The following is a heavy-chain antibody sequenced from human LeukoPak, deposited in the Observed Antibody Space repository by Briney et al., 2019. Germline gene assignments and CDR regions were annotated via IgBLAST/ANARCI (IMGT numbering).Heavy chain of an antibody. CDR3: ARPGVQ. CDR2: IHYSGST. CDR1: GASISSTSYY. Sequence: PSETLSLTCTVSGASISSTSYYWGWIRQPPGKGLEWIGSIHYSGSTVYNPSLKSRVTISIDMSKNQLSLKLSSVTAADTAVYYCARPGVQWGQGTLVTVSS. V-gene: IGHV4-39*01. J-gene: IGHJ4*02. D-gene: IGHD1-1*01.